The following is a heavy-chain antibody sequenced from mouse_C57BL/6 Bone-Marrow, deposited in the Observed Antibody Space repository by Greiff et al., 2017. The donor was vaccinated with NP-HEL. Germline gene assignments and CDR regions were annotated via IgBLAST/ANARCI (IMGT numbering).Heavy chain of an antibody. D-gene: IGHD1-1*01. CDR1: GFTFSSYG. CDR2: ISSGGSYT. J-gene: IGHJ3*01. CDR3: ARRDGSSVFAY. V-gene: IGHV5-6*02. Sequence: EVMLVESGGDLVKPGGSLKLSCAASGFTFSSYGMSWVRQIPDKRLEWVATISSGGSYTYYPDSVKGRFTISRDNAKNTLYLQMSSLKSEDTAMYYCARRDGSSVFAYWGQGTLVTVSA.